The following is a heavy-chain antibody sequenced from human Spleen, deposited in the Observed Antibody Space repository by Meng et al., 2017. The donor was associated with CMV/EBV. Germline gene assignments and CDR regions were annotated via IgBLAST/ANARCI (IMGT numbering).Heavy chain of an antibody. CDR2: INRDGSST. CDR3: ARGLVRGLDY. CDR1: GFTFSSYW. V-gene: IGHV3-74*01. Sequence: GGSLRLSCAASGFTFSSYWMHWVRQAPGKGLVWVSRINRDGSSTGYADSVKGRFTISRDNAKNTLYLQMNSLRADDTAVYYCARGLVRGLDYWCQGTLATVSS. J-gene: IGHJ4*02. D-gene: IGHD6-6*01.